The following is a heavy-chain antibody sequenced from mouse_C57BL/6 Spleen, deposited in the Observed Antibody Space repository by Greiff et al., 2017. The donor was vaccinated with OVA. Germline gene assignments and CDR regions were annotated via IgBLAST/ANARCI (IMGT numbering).Heavy chain of an antibody. D-gene: IGHD2-4*01. V-gene: IGHV5-4*01. CDR2: ISDGGSYT. J-gene: IGHJ4*01. CDR1: GFTFSSYA. CDR3: ARDEGLRGFYAMDY. Sequence: EVKLMESGGGLVKPGGSLKLSCAASGFTFSSYAMSWVRQTPEKRLEWVATISDGGSYTYYPENVKGRFTISRDKAKNNLYLQMSHLKSEDTAMYYCARDEGLRGFYAMDYWGQGTSVTVSS.